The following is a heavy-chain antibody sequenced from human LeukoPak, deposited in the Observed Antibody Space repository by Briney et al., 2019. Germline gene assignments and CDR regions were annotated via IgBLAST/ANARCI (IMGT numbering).Heavy chain of an antibody. Sequence: PSQTLSLTCTVSGGSINYGSYYWNWIRQSAEKGLEWIGRVHTTGSTIHNPSLRSRVTISIDTSKKHFFLKLKSVTAADTAVYYCATGYGDFRVEGRYFYSWGQGTLVTVSS. CDR2: VHTTGST. CDR1: GGSINYGSYY. J-gene: IGHJ4*02. D-gene: IGHD4-17*01. V-gene: IGHV4-61*02. CDR3: ATGYGDFRVEGRYFYS.